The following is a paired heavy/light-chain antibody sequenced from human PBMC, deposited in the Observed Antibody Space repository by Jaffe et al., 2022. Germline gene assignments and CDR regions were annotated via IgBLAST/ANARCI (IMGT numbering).Heavy chain of an antibody. J-gene: IGHJ3*02. CDR2: IYWDDDK. Sequence: QITLKESGPTLVKPTQTLTLTCTFSGFSLSTSGVGVGWIRQPPGKALEWLALIYWDDDKRYSPSLKSRLTITKDTSKNQVVLTMTNMDPVDTATYYCAQVPGLRYFDWTNDAFDIWGQGTMVTVSS. CDR3: AQVPGLRYFDWTNDAFDI. D-gene: IGHD3-9*01. CDR1: GFSLSTSGVG. V-gene: IGHV2-5*02.
Light chain of an antibody. CDR2: AAS. CDR1: QGISSY. J-gene: IGKJ2*01. CDR3: QQYYSYPRT. V-gene: IGKV1-8*01. Sequence: AIRMTQSPSSFSASTGDRVTITCRASQGISSYLAWYQQKPGKAPKLLIYAASTLQSGVPSRFSGSGSGTDFTLTISCLQSEDFATYYCQQYYSYPRTFGQGTKLEIK.